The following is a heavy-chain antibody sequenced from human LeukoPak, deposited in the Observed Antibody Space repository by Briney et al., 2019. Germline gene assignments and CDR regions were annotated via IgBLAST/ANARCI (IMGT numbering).Heavy chain of an antibody. J-gene: IGHJ4*02. Sequence: SQTLSLTCTVSGGSISSGSYYWSWIRQPPGKGLEWIGYIYYSGSTNYNPSLKSRVTISVDTSKNQFSLKLSSVTAADTAVYYCARDRAVAGKLFDYWGQGTLVTVSS. CDR2: IYYSGST. CDR1: GGSISSGSYY. V-gene: IGHV4-61*01. CDR3: ARDRAVAGKLFDY. D-gene: IGHD6-19*01.